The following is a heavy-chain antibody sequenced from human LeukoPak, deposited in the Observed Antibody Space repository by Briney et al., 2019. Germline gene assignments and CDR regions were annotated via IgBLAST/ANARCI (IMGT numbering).Heavy chain of an antibody. D-gene: IGHD5-24*01. CDR2: MCNSGST. CDR1: GGSISSNNYY. Sequence: SETLSLTCSVSGGSISSNNYYWGWIRQPPGKGLQWIGSMCNSGSTCYNPSLKSRVTISVDTSKNQFSLKLSSVTAADTAVYYCARENPALDGYPDYWGQGTLVTVSS. CDR3: ARENPALDGYPDY. J-gene: IGHJ4*02. V-gene: IGHV4-39*07.